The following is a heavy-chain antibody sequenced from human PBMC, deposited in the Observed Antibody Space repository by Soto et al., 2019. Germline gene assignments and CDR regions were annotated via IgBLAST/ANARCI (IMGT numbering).Heavy chain of an antibody. D-gene: IGHD5-12*01. CDR3: ASGLGYKA. CDR1: GDSVSSSSYY. Sequence: QVQLQESGPGLVKPSQTLSLTCTVSGDSVSSSSYYWSWIRQHPGKGLEWIGYIHHSGTTYYNPSLKSRIALAVDTSKNQFSLRLSSVTAADTGVYYCASGLGYKAWGQGTLVTVSS. J-gene: IGHJ5*02. V-gene: IGHV4-31*03. CDR2: IHHSGTT.